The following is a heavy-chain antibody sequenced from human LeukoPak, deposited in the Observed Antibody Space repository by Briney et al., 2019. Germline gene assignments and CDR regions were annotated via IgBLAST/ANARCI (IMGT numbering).Heavy chain of an antibody. Sequence: PGGSLRLSCAASGFTFSSYAMSWVRQAPGKGLEWVSAISGSGGSTYYADSVKGRFTISRDNSKNTLYLQMNGLRAEDTAVYYCAKDGNGRGSYYYFDDWGQGTLVTVSS. CDR1: GFTFSSYA. CDR3: AKDGNGRGSYYYFDD. V-gene: IGHV3-23*01. J-gene: IGHJ4*02. D-gene: IGHD3-10*01. CDR2: ISGSGGST.